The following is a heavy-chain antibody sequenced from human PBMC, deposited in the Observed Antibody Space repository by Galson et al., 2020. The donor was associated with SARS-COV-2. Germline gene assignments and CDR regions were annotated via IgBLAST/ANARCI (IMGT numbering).Heavy chain of an antibody. D-gene: IGHD1-1*01. CDR3: AGGKWTEATGTMFDS. CDR2: VHSSGSP. CDR1: GGSIGSDRYY. V-gene: IGHV4-39*01. Sequence: SETLSLTCTVSGGSIGSDRYYWGWIRQPPGKRLEWIGNVHSSGSPYYNVSVMSRATMSLDRSRNQFSLKLTSLTAADTALYYCAGGKWTEATGTMFDSWGQGTLVTVSS. J-gene: IGHJ5*01.